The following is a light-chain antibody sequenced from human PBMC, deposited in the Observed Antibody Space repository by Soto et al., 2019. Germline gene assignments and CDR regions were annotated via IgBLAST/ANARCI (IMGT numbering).Light chain of an antibody. V-gene: IGKV1-5*03. CDR2: KAS. CDR1: QSISSW. CDR3: QQYNTYWT. Sequence: DIQMTQTPSTLSASVGDRVTITCRASQSISSWLAWYQQKPGKAPKLLIYKASSLHSGVPSRFSGSGAGTEFTLTISSLQPDDFATYYCQQYNTYWTFGQGTKVEIK. J-gene: IGKJ1*01.